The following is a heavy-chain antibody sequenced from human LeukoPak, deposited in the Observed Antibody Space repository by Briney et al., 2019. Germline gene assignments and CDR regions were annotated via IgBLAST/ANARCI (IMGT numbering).Heavy chain of an antibody. CDR3: ARSVLATAGPGY. J-gene: IGHJ4*02. CDR2: LYPGGYT. Sequence: PGGSLRLSCAASGFTVSSNYMSWVRQAPGKGLEWVSVLYPGGYTYYADSVKGRFTISRDNSNNTLYLQMNSLRAEDTAVFYCARSVLATAGPGYWGQGTLVTVSS. CDR1: GFTVSSNY. V-gene: IGHV3-66*01. D-gene: IGHD6-13*01.